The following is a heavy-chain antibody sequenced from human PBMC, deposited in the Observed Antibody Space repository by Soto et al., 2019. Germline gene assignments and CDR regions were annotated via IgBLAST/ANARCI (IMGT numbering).Heavy chain of an antibody. CDR3: ARGGVTGIVGIFGSPLDI. V-gene: IGHV3-30*03. D-gene: IGHD1-1*01. CDR2: ISYDGSNK. Sequence: GGSLRLSCAASGFTFSSYGMHWVRQAPGKGLEWVAVISYDGSNKYYADSVEGRFTISRDNSKNTVYLQMKSLRGDDTAVYYCARGGVTGIVGIFGSPLDIWGQGTVVTVSS. CDR1: GFTFSSYG. J-gene: IGHJ3*02.